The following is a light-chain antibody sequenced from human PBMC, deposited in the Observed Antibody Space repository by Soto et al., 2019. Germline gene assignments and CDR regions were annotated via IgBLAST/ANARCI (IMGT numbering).Light chain of an antibody. Sequence: DIVMTQSPDSLAVSLGERATINCKSSQSVLYSPNNKNYLTWYQQKPGQPPKLLIYWASTRESGVPDRFSGSGSGTDFTLTISSLQAEDVAVYYCQQYYSNPRTFGQGTKVDIK. CDR3: QQYYSNPRT. V-gene: IGKV4-1*01. CDR1: QSVLYSPNNKNY. J-gene: IGKJ1*01. CDR2: WAS.